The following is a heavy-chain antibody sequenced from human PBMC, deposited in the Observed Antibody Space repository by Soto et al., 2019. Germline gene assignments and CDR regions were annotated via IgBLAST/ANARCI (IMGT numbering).Heavy chain of an antibody. CDR1: GFTFSSYA. CDR2: ISGSGGST. Sequence: GGSLRPSCAASGFTFSSYAMSWVRQAPGKGLEWVSAISGSGGSTYYADSVKGRFTISRDNSKNTLYLQMNSLRAEDTAAYYCAKGGVMITFGGVIIPYYFDYWGQGTLVTVSS. CDR3: AKGGVMITFGGVIIPYYFDY. V-gene: IGHV3-23*01. D-gene: IGHD3-16*02. J-gene: IGHJ4*02.